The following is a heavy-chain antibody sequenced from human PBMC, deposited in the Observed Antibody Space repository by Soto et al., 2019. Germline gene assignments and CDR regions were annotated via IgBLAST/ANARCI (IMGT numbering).Heavy chain of an antibody. V-gene: IGHV3-30*18. CDR2: ISYDGSNK. J-gene: IGHJ6*02. Sequence: QVQLVESGGGVVQPGRSLRLSCAASGFTFSSYGMHWVRQAPGKGLEWVAVISYDGSNKYYADSVKGRFTISRDNSKNTLNRQMNSLRAEDRAVYYCAKEGSGSSYYYYNGMDVWGQGTTVTVSS. CDR3: AKEGSGSSYYYYNGMDV. CDR1: GFTFSSYG. D-gene: IGHD1-26*01.